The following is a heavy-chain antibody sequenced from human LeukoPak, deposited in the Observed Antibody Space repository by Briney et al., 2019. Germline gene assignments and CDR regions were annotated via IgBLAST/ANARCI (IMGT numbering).Heavy chain of an antibody. J-gene: IGHJ4*02. V-gene: IGHV4-59*12. CDR1: GGPINNYY. CDR2: IYYSGST. Sequence: SETLSLTCSVSGGPINNYYWTWIRQPPGKGLEWIGYIYYSGSTNYNPSLKSRATISVDTSKNHFSLKLSSVTAADTAVYYCARPSSSTGPFDYWGQGTLVTVSS. CDR3: ARPSSSTGPFDY. D-gene: IGHD2-2*01.